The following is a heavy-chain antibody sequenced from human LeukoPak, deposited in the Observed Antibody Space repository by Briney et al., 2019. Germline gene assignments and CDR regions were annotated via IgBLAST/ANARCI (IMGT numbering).Heavy chain of an antibody. J-gene: IGHJ3*02. CDR2: ISGNARAI. D-gene: IGHD3-22*01. Sequence: PGGSLRLSCAASGFTFSSYAMHWVRQAPGKGLEWVSYISGNARAIYYADSVKGRFTVSRDNAKNSLYLEMNSLRAEDTAVYYCARGPNYYDSSTYGYTFDIWGQGTMVTVSS. CDR1: GFTFSSYA. V-gene: IGHV3-48*04. CDR3: ARGPNYYDSSTYGYTFDI.